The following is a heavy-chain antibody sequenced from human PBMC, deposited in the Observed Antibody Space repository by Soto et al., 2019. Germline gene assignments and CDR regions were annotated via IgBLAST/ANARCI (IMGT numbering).Heavy chain of an antibody. Sequence: QVQLVQSGAEVKKPGASVKVSCKTSGFTFTNYGFSWVRQAPGEGLEWMGWISAYNGNTNYAQKFQGRVTMTTDTSTSTVYMELRSLRSDDTAGYYCARDTYSNYDYWGQGTLVTVSS. CDR3: ARDTYSNYDY. J-gene: IGHJ4*02. CDR1: GFTFTNYG. V-gene: IGHV1-18*01. CDR2: ISAYNGNT. D-gene: IGHD4-4*01.